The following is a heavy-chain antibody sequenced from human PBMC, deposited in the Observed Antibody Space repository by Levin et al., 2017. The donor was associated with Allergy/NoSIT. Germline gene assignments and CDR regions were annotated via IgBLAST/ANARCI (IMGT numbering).Heavy chain of an antibody. V-gene: IGHV3-23*01. Sequence: QTGGSLRLSCAASGFTFSSYAMSWVRQAPGKGLEWVSAISGRGGSTYYADSVKGRFTISRDNSKNTLYLQMNSLRAEDTAVYYCAKDIVVVVGATSAFDYWGQGTLVTVSS. D-gene: IGHD2-15*01. CDR1: GFTFSSYA. CDR3: AKDIVVVVGATSAFDY. J-gene: IGHJ4*02. CDR2: ISGRGGST.